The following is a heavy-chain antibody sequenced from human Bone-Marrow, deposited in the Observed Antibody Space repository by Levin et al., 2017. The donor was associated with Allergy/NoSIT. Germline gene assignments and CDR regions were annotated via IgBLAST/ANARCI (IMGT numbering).Heavy chain of an antibody. V-gene: IGHV3-11*01. CDR3: AREYSSGSPA. CDR1: GFTFSDYY. J-gene: IGHJ4*02. Sequence: GASVKVSCAASGFTFSDYYMSWIRQAPGKGLEWVSYISSSGSTIYYADSVKGRFTISRDNAKNSLYLQMNSLRAEDTAVYYCAREYSSGSPAWGQGTLVTVSS. D-gene: IGHD6-19*01. CDR2: ISSSGSTI.